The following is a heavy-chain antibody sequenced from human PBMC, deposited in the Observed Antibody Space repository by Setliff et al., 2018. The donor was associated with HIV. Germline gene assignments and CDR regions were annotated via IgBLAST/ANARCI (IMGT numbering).Heavy chain of an antibody. D-gene: IGHD3-3*01. CDR3: AREKNPDYDFWSGSYYYYVDV. Sequence: SGPTLVNPTQTLTLTCTFSGFSLSTSGMCVSWIRQPPGKALEWLARIDWDDDKYYSTSLKTRLTISKDTSKNQVVLTMTNMDPVDTATYYCAREKNPDYDFWSGSYYYYVDVWGKGTTVTSP. J-gene: IGHJ6*03. CDR2: IDWDDDK. CDR1: GFSLSTSGMC. V-gene: IGHV2-70*11.